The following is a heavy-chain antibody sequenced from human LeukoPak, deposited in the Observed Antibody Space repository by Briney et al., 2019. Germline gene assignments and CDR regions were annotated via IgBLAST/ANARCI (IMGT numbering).Heavy chain of an antibody. Sequence: ASVKVSCKASGYTFTSYGNSWVRQAPGQGLEWMGWIGAYNGNTNYAQKLQGRVTMTTDTSTSTAYMELRSLRSDDTAVYYCARGPKRAVVPAARLFDYWGQGTLVTVSS. J-gene: IGHJ4*02. CDR3: ARGPKRAVVPAARLFDY. CDR1: GYTFTSYG. V-gene: IGHV1-18*01. D-gene: IGHD2-2*01. CDR2: IGAYNGNT.